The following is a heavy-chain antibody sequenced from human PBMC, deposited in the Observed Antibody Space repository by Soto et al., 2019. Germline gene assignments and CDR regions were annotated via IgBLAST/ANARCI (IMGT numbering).Heavy chain of an antibody. CDR1: GGSISSYY. J-gene: IGHJ4*02. CDR3: ARAHYGDYQPPFDY. V-gene: IGHV4-59*01. CDR2: IYYSGST. Sequence: PSETLSLTCTVSGGSISSYYWSWIRQPPGKGLEWIGYIYYSGSTNYNPSLKSRVTISVDTSKNQFSLKLSSVTAADTAVYYCARAHYGDYQPPFDYWGQGTLVTVSS. D-gene: IGHD4-17*01.